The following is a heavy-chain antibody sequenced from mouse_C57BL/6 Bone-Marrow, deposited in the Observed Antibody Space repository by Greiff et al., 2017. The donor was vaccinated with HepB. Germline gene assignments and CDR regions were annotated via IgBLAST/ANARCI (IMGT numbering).Heavy chain of an antibody. CDR1: GYTFTDYE. V-gene: IGHV1-15*01. J-gene: IGHJ2*01. Sequence: VKLQQSGAELVRPGASVTLSCKASGYTFTDYEMHWVKQTPVHGLEWIGAIDTETGGTAYNQKFKGKAILTADKSSSTAYMELRSLTSEDSAVYYCTRRGANWDFDYWGQGTTLTVSS. CDR3: TRRGANWDFDY. CDR2: IDTETGGT. D-gene: IGHD4-1*01.